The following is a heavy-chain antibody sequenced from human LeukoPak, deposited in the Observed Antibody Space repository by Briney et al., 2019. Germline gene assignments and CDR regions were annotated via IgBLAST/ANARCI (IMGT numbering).Heavy chain of an antibody. J-gene: IGHJ4*02. CDR1: VFTFGDYA. Sequence: PGGSLRLSCTASVFTFGDYAMSSVRQAPGKGLEWVGFIRSKAYGGTTEYAASVKGRFTISRDDSKSIAYMQMNSLKTEDTAVYYCTRLGITIFGVVIIPGDYFDYWGQGTLVTVSS. V-gene: IGHV3-49*04. CDR3: TRLGITIFGVVIIPGDYFDY. D-gene: IGHD3-3*01. CDR2: IRSKAYGGTT.